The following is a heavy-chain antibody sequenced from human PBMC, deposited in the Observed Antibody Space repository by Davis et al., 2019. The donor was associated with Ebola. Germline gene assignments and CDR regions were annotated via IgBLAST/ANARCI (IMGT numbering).Heavy chain of an antibody. CDR2: MNPNSGNT. D-gene: IGHD3-10*01. J-gene: IGHJ5*02. V-gene: IGHV1-8*01. CDR3: ARPDWSGARGGFDP. Sequence: ASVKVSCKASGYTFTSYDINWVRQATGQGLEWMGWMNPNSGNTGYAQKFQGRVTMTRNTSISTVFMELSTLRSDDTAVYYCARPDWSGARGGFDPWGQGTLVTVSS. CDR1: GYTFTSYD.